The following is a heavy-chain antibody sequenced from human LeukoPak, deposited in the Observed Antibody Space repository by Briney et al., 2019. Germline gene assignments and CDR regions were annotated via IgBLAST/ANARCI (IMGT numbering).Heavy chain of an antibody. V-gene: IGHV3-21*01. CDR3: ERDRDFGVGNWFDP. J-gene: IGHJ5*02. CDR2: ISRSGSYI. D-gene: IGHD3-3*01. CDR1: GFPFSDYS. Sequence: GGSLRLSCAASGFPFSDYSLNWVRQAPGKGLEWVSSISRSGSYIYYADSVKGRFTISRDGAKTSLYLQINGLRAEDTAVYYCERDRDFGVGNWFDPWGQGTLVTVSS.